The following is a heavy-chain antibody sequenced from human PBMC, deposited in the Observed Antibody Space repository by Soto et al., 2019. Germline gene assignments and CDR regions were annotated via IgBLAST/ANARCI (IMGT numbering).Heavy chain of an antibody. CDR2: IYYSGIT. D-gene: IGHD3-16*01. CDR1: GGSISSGGYY. V-gene: IGHV4-31*03. Sequence: QVQLQESGPGLVKPSQTLSLTCTVSGGSISSGGYYWNWIRHHPGKGLEWIGYIYYSGITYYNPYLKSGVFISVATSKYHSPRRVGSVPAADPAVYYCPTEFGGVGSYFHYWGKVPLVPLS. CDR3: PTEFGGVGSYFHY. J-gene: IGHJ4*02.